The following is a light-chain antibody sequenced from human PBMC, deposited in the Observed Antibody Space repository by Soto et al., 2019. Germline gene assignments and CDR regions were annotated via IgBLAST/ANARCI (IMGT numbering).Light chain of an antibody. CDR3: SSYTRTSALV. CDR1: SSDVGGYNY. V-gene: IGLV2-14*01. CDR2: EVS. Sequence: QSALTQPASVSGSPGQSITISCTGTSSDVGGYNYVSWYQQHPGKAPKLMIYEVSNRPSGVSNRFSGSKSGNTASPSISGLPGERKGVYDCSSYTRTSALVFGTGTKVTVL. J-gene: IGLJ1*01.